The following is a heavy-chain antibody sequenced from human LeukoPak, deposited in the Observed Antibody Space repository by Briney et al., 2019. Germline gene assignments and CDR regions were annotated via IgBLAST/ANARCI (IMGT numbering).Heavy chain of an antibody. J-gene: IGHJ6*02. V-gene: IGHV4-39*07. Sequence: SETLSLTCTVSGGAFSSSTYYWVWIRQPPGKGLEWIASIYYSGTTYYNPSLNSRVTILADTSKNQFSLKVSSVTAADTAVYYCARGSLTGYYSYYGMDVWGQGTTVTVSS. CDR2: IYYSGTT. D-gene: IGHD3-9*01. CDR1: GGAFSSSTYY. CDR3: ARGSLTGYYSYYGMDV.